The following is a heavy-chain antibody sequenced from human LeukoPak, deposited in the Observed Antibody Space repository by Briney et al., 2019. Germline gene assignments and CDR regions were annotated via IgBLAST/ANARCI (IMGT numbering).Heavy chain of an antibody. Sequence: PSETLSLTCTVSGGSISTSSYYWGWVRQPPGKGLEWIGNIFYSGSTYYSPSLKSRVTISLDTSRNQFSLKLSSVTAADTAVYYCARGMYSGSYYSHYYYYMDVWGKGTTVTISS. D-gene: IGHD1-26*01. V-gene: IGHV4-39*07. J-gene: IGHJ6*03. CDR1: GGSISTSSYY. CDR3: ARGMYSGSYYSHYYYYMDV. CDR2: IFYSGST.